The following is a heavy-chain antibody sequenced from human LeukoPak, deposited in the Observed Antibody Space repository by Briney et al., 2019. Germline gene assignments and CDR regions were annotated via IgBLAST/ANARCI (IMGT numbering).Heavy chain of an antibody. V-gene: IGHV3-74*01. D-gene: IGHD3-9*01. Sequence: GGSLRLSRAASGFTFSSYWMHWVRQAPGKGLVWVSRINSDGSSTSYADSVKGRFTISRDNAKNTLYLQMNSLRAEDTAVYYCARAGPKYYDILTGPHPFDYWGQGTLVTVSS. CDR3: ARAGPKYYDILTGPHPFDY. CDR1: GFTFSSYW. CDR2: INSDGSST. J-gene: IGHJ4*02.